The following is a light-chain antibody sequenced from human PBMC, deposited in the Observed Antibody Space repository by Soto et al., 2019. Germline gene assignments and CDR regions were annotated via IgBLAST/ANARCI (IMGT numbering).Light chain of an antibody. CDR3: CSYAGPDTYV. J-gene: IGLJ1*01. CDR2: EVT. V-gene: IGLV2-23*02. Sequence: QSALTQPASVSGSPGQSITISCTGSTSDVGGFDLVSWYQQHPGKAPKLMIYEVTKRPSGVSDRFSGSKSGNTASLTISGLQAEDEADYCCCSYAGPDTYVFGTGTKVTVL. CDR1: TSDVGGFDL.